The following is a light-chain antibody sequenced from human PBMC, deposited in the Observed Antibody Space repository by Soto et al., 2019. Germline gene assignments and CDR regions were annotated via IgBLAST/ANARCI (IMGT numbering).Light chain of an antibody. Sequence: QCALTQPASVSGSPGQSITISCTGTSSGVGGYNYVSWYQQHPGKAPKVMIYEVSNRPSGVSNRFSGSKSGNTASLTISGLQAEDEADYYCSSYTSSSTLVVFGTGTKVTVL. V-gene: IGLV2-14*01. CDR1: SSGVGGYNY. J-gene: IGLJ1*01. CDR3: SSYTSSSTLVV. CDR2: EVS.